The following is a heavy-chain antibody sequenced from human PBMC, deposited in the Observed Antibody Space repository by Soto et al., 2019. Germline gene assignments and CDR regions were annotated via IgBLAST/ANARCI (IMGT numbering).Heavy chain of an antibody. J-gene: IGHJ6*02. V-gene: IGHV3-33*01. Sequence: PGGSLRLSCAASGFTFSSYGMHWVRQAPGKGLEWVAVIWYDGSNKYYADSVKGRFTISRDNSKNTLYLQMNSLRAEDTAVYYCARDPRYYDILTGYSPAYYYYGMDVWGQGTTVTVSS. D-gene: IGHD3-9*01. CDR1: GFTFSSYG. CDR3: ARDPRYYDILTGYSPAYYYYGMDV. CDR2: IWYDGSNK.